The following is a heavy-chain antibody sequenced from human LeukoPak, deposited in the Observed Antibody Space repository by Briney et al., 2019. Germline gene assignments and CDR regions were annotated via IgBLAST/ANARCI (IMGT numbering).Heavy chain of an antibody. V-gene: IGHV1-18*01. CDR2: ISGYNGDT. Sequence: GASVKVSCKASGYTFTSYVISWVRPAPGQGLEWMGWISGYNGDTNYAQKFQGRVTMTTDTSTSTGYMELRSLRSDDTAVYYCVRDLGSGWPDYWGQGTRVTVSS. D-gene: IGHD6-19*01. CDR3: VRDLGSGWPDY. J-gene: IGHJ4*02. CDR1: GYTFTSYV.